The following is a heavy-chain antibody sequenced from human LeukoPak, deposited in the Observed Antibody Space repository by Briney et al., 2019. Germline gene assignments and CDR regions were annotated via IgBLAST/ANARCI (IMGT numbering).Heavy chain of an antibody. Sequence: GGSLRLSCAASGFTFSSYAMHWVRQAPGKGLEWVAVISYDGSNKYYADSVKGRFTISRDNSKNPLYLQMNSLRAEDTAVYYCAREAGGNFGGAYFDYWGQGTLVTVSS. D-gene: IGHD4-23*01. J-gene: IGHJ4*02. V-gene: IGHV3-30*01. CDR1: GFTFSSYA. CDR3: AREAGGNFGGAYFDY. CDR2: ISYDGSNK.